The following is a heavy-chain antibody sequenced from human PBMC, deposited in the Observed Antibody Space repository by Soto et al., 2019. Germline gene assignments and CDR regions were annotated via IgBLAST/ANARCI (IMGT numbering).Heavy chain of an antibody. CDR3: VLGRYYDILTGYYKDYYYYGMDV. V-gene: IGHV3-64D*06. CDR2: ISSNGGST. Sequence: TGGSLRLSCSASGFTFSSYAMHWVRQAPGKGLEYVSAISSNGGSTYYADSVKGRFTISRDNSKNTLYLQMSSLRAEDTAVYYCVLGRYYDILTGYYKDYYYYGMDVWGQGTTVTVSS. CDR1: GFTFSSYA. J-gene: IGHJ6*02. D-gene: IGHD3-9*01.